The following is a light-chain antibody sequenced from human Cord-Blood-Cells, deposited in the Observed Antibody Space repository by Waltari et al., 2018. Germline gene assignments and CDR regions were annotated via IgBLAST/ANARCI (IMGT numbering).Light chain of an antibody. Sequence: DIQMTQSSSSLSASVGDRVTITCQASQDISNYLTWYQQKPGKAPKLLIYDASNLETGVPSRFSGSGSGTDFTFTISSLQPEDIATYYCQQYDNLPLMYTFGQGTKLEIK. CDR3: QQYDNLPLMYT. CDR1: QDISNY. V-gene: IGKV1-33*01. CDR2: DAS. J-gene: IGKJ2*01.